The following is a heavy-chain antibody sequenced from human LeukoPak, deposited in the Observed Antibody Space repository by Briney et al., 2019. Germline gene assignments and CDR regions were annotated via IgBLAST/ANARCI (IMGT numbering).Heavy chain of an antibody. CDR3: ARGSGKTNYGMEV. CDR2: IIPIFGTA. D-gene: IGHD3-10*01. CDR1: GGTFSSYA. J-gene: IGHJ6*01. V-gene: IGHV1-69*06. Sequence: SVKVSCKASGGTFSSYAISWVRQAPGQGLEWMGGIIPIFGTANYAQKFQGRVTITADKSTSTAYMELSSLRSEDTAVYYWARGSGKTNYGMEVRGKRTTFTVSS.